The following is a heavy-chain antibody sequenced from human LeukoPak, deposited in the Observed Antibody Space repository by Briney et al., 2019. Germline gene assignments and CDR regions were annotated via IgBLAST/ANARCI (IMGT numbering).Heavy chain of an antibody. D-gene: IGHD6-13*01. CDR1: GYTFTSYD. CDR3: ARDNPGTGYSSSWYQLALHYYYGMDV. CDR2: MNPSSGNT. J-gene: IGHJ6*02. V-gene: IGHV1-18*01. Sequence: ASVKVSCKASGYTFTSYDINWVRQATGQGLEWMGWMNPSSGNTNYAQKLQGRVTMTTDTSTSTAYMELRSLRSDDTAVYYCARDNPGTGYSSSWYQLALHYYYGMDVWGQGTTVTVSS.